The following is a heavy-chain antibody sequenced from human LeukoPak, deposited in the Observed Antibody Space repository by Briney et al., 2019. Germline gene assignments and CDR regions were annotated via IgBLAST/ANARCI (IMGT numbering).Heavy chain of an antibody. D-gene: IGHD6-19*01. CDR2: ISYDGSNK. CDR1: GFTFSSYA. CDR3: ARDGRSSGWYQGFDY. V-gene: IGHV3-30-3*01. Sequence: GRSLRLSCAASGFTFSSYAMHWVRQAPGKGLDGVAVISYDGSNKYYADSVKGRFTISRDNSKNTLYLQMNSLRAEDTAVYYCARDGRSSGWYQGFDYWGQGTLVTVSS. J-gene: IGHJ4*02.